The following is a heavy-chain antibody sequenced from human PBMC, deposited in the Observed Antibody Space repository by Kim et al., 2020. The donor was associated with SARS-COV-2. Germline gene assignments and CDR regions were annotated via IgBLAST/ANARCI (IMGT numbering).Heavy chain of an antibody. D-gene: IGHD4-17*01. V-gene: IGHV5-51*01. Sequence: GESLKISCKDSGYGFTNYWIAWVRHMPGKGLEWMGFFFPAYSYTRYSPSFQGHVTLSADKSISTAYLHWPILKASDTAMYYCARHSPGDYRGKPLDYWGQGTLLTVSS. CDR2: FFPAYSYT. J-gene: IGHJ4*02. CDR1: GYGFTNYW. CDR3: ARHSPGDYRGKPLDY.